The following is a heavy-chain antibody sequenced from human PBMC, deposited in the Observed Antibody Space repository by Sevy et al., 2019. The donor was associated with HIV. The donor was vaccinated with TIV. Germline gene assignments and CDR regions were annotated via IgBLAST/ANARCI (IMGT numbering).Heavy chain of an antibody. Sequence: ASVKVSCKASGYTFTSYAMHWVRQAPGQRLEWMGWINAGNGNTKYSQKFQGRVTITRDTSASTAYMELSSLRSEDTAVYYCARPYRGYSYGYYDAFDIWGQGTMVTVSS. CDR1: GYTFTSYA. J-gene: IGHJ3*02. D-gene: IGHD5-18*01. CDR3: ARPYRGYSYGYYDAFDI. V-gene: IGHV1-3*01. CDR2: INAGNGNT.